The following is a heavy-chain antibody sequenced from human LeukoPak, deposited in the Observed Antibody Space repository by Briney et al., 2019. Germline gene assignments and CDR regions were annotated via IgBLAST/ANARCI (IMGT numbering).Heavy chain of an antibody. CDR1: GYTFTSYG. D-gene: IGHD4-17*01. J-gene: IGHJ4*02. CDR3: ARVSYGSYDY. V-gene: IGHV1-18*01. CDR2: ISAYNGDT. Sequence: ASVKVSCKASGYTFTSYGFSWVRQAPGQGLEWMGWISAYNGDTNYAQKFQGRVTMTTDTSTSTAYMELRSLRSDDTAVYYCARVSYGSYDYWGQGTLVTVSS.